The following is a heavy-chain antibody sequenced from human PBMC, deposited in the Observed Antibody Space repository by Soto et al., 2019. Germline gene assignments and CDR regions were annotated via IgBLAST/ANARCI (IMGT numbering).Heavy chain of an antibody. Sequence: QVQLEQSGAEVKKPGSSVKVSCKASGGTFRTAAVSWVRQAPGQGLEWMGGIMPVFRTPDYAQEFHGRVIITADESTSTAYMELSGLRSDDTAVYYCARDNDRPQLGGNYYYILDVWGQGTTITVSS. CDR3: ARDNDRPQLGGNYYYILDV. D-gene: IGHD2-8*01. V-gene: IGHV1-69*12. CDR2: IMPVFRTP. CDR1: GGTFRTAA. J-gene: IGHJ6*02.